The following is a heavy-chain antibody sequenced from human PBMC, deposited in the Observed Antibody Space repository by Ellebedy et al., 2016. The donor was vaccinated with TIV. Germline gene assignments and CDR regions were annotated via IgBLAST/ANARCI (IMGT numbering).Heavy chain of an antibody. Sequence: AVSVKVSCKASGYTFTSYDIYWVRQATGQGLEWMGWMNPNSGNTGHAQNFQGRVTMTRNTSISTAYMELSSLRSEDTAVYYCARGRGYYDSKSYYKGHDYWGQGTLVTVSS. J-gene: IGHJ4*02. CDR1: GYTFTSYD. D-gene: IGHD3-10*01. V-gene: IGHV1-8*01. CDR2: MNPNSGNT. CDR3: ARGRGYYDSKSYYKGHDY.